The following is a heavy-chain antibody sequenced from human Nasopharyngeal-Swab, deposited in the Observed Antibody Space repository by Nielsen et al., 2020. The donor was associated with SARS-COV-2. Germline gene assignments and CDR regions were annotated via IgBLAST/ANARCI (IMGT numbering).Heavy chain of an antibody. V-gene: IGHV2-70*11. D-gene: IGHD5-12*01. J-gene: IGHJ4*02. CDR3: APSYSTATKSFFDY. CDR2: IDWDDDK. CDR1: GFSLSTSGMC. Sequence: SGPTLVKPTQTLTLTCTFSGFSLSTSGMCVSWIRQSPGKALEWLARIDWDDDKYYSTSLKTRLTISKDTSKNQVVLSMTNMDPVDTATYYCAPSYSTATKSFFDYWGQGTLVTVSS.